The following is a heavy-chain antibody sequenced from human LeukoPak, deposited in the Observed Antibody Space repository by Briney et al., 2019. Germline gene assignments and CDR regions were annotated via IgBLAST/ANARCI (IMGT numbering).Heavy chain of an antibody. J-gene: IGHJ3*02. CDR1: GFTFSSYG. V-gene: IGHV3-30*03. CDR3: ARNYYDSSGYYSLCAFDI. Sequence: GGSLRLSCAASGFTFSSYGMHWVRQAPGKGLEWVAVISYDGSNKYYADSVKGRFTISRDNSKNTLYLQMNSLRAEDTAVYYCARNYYDSSGYYSLCAFDIWGQGTMVTVSS. D-gene: IGHD3-22*01. CDR2: ISYDGSNK.